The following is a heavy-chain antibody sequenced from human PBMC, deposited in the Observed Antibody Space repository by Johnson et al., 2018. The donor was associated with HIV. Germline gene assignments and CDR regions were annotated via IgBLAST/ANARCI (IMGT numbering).Heavy chain of an antibody. D-gene: IGHD3-22*01. V-gene: IGHV3-9*01. CDR2: ISWNSGSI. Sequence: VQLVESGGGLVQPGGSLRLSCAASGFTFSSYAMSWVRQAPGKGLEWVSGISWNSGSIGYADSVKGRFTISRDNAKNSLYLQMNSLRAEDTALYYCASWRGYYDSSGYFMGPDLHDAFDIWGQGTMVTVSS. J-gene: IGHJ3*02. CDR1: GFTFSSYA. CDR3: ASWRGYYDSSGYFMGPDLHDAFDI.